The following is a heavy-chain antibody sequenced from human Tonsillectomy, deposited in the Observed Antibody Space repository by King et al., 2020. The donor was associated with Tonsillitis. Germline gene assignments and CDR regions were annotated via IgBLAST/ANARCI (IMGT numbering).Heavy chain of an antibody. CDR2: ISYEGINK. J-gene: IGHJ4*02. Sequence: QLVQSGGGVVQPGRSLRLSCAASGFTFSSYGMHRVRQGPGKGLEWGAVISYEGINKYYVDSGKGLFTISRDNSKNTLYLQMNSLRAEDTAVYYCAKDLEWELVAGSFDYWGQGTLVTVSS. CDR3: AKDLEWELVAGSFDY. V-gene: IGHV3-30*18. CDR1: GFTFSSYG. D-gene: IGHD1-26*01.